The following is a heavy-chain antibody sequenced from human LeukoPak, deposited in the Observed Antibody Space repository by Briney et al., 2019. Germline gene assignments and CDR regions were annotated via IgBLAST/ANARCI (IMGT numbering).Heavy chain of an antibody. CDR3: ARDELERHAFDI. V-gene: IGHV3-11*01. D-gene: IGHD1-1*01. Sequence: GGSLRLSCAASGFTFSDYYISWIRQAPGKRLEWVLYISSSGSPIYYADPVKGRFTISRDNDKNSLYLQMNSLRAEDTAVYYCARDELERHAFDIWGQGTMVTVSS. CDR2: ISSSGSPI. J-gene: IGHJ3*02. CDR1: GFTFSDYY.